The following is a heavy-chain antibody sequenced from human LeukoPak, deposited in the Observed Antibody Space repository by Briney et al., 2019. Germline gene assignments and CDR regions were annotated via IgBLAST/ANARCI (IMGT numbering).Heavy chain of an antibody. Sequence: GSLRLSCAASGFTVSSNYMSWVRQAPGKGLEWVSSISSSSSYIYYADSVKGRFTISRDNAKNSLYLQMNSLRAEDTAVYYCAREDSYYYGSGSYPFDYWGQGTLVTVSS. J-gene: IGHJ4*02. CDR3: AREDSYYYGSGSYPFDY. CDR2: ISSSSSYI. V-gene: IGHV3-21*01. CDR1: GFTVSSNY. D-gene: IGHD3-10*01.